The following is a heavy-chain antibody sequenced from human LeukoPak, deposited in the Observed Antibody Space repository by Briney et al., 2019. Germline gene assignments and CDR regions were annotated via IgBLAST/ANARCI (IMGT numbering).Heavy chain of an antibody. CDR3: AKDRLRGYSYGYVDY. D-gene: IGHD5-18*01. J-gene: IGHJ4*02. CDR2: IWYDGANQ. CDR1: GFTFSTYG. Sequence: GGSLRLSCAASGFTFSTYGMHWVRQTPGKGLEWVAVIWYDGANQYYTDSVKGRFTISRDNSKNTLYLQMNSLGAEDTAVYYCAKDRLRGYSYGYVDYWGQGTLVTVSS. V-gene: IGHV3-33*06.